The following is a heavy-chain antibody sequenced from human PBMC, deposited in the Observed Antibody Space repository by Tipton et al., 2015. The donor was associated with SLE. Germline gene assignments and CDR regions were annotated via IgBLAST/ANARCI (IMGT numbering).Heavy chain of an antibody. CDR1: GGSFSGYY. Sequence: TLSLTCAVYGGSFSGYYWSWIRQPPGKGLEWIGYIYYSGSTNYNPSLKSRVTISVDTSKNQFSLKLSSVTAADTAVYYCARVLDYFRYFDLWGRGTLVTVSS. CDR2: IYYSGST. J-gene: IGHJ2*01. D-gene: IGHD2/OR15-2a*01. V-gene: IGHV4-59*01. CDR3: ARVLDYFRYFDL.